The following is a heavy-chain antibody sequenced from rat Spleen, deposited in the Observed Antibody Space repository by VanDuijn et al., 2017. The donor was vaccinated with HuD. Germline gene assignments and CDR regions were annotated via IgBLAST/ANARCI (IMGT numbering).Heavy chain of an antibody. CDR3: TRHVDA. CDR1: GFIFSDYY. Sequence: EVQVVESGGGLVQPGRSLKLSCAASGFIFSDYYMAWVRQAPKKGLEWVASISYEGSSTYYGDSVKGRFTISRDNAKSTLYLQMNSLRSEDTATYYCTRHVDAWGQGASVTVSS. CDR2: ISYEGSST. V-gene: IGHV5-22*01. J-gene: IGHJ4*01.